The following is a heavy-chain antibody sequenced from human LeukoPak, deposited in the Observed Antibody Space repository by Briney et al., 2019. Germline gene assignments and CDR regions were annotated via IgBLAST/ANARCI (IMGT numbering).Heavy chain of an antibody. V-gene: IGHV1-2*02. CDR2: INPNSGGT. D-gene: IGHD2-2*01. J-gene: IGHJ4*02. CDR3: ARGGCSSTSCFRAADFDY. Sequence: ASVKVSCKASGYTFTGYYMHWVRQAPGQGLEWMGWINPNSGGTNYAQKFQGRVTMTRDTSISTAYMELSRLRSDDTAVYYCARGGCSSTSCFRAADFDYWGQGTLVTVSS. CDR1: GYTFTGYY.